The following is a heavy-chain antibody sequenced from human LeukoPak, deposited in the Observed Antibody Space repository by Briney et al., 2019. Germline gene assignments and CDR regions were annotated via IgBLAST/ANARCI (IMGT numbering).Heavy chain of an antibody. CDR1: GFSISSSA. CDR3: AKANLGYFVGEHVNAFDI. D-gene: IGHD3-22*01. J-gene: IGHJ3*02. V-gene: IGHV3-21*01. Sequence: GGSLRLSCAASGFSISSSAMNWVRQAPGKGLEWVASINKVASHIYYAGSVRGRFTISRDNAKNSVYLQMNSLRAEDTAVYYCAKANLGYFVGEHVNAFDIWGQGTMVTVSS. CDR2: INKVASHI.